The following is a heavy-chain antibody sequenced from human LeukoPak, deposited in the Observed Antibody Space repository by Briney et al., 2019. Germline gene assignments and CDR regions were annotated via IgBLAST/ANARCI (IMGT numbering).Heavy chain of an antibody. CDR3: ARTQVATGGAFDY. V-gene: IGHV5-51*01. J-gene: IGHJ4*02. CDR1: GYSFTNYW. Sequence: GESLKISCKGSGYSFTNYWIAWVRQMPGKGLEWMGIIYPGDSDTRYSPSFQGQVTISADKSIIADCLQWRSLKALDIAMHYSARTQVATGGAFDYWGQGSLVTVSS. CDR2: IYPGDSDT. D-gene: IGHD7-27*01.